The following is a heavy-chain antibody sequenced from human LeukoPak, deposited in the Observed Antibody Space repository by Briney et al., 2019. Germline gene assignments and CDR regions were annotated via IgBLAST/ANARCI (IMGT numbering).Heavy chain of an antibody. V-gene: IGHV3-23*01. CDR1: GFTFSSYA. CDR3: ARDVGVTILDY. J-gene: IGHJ4*02. CDR2: ISGSGGST. Sequence: QSGGSLRLSCAASGFTFSSYAMSWVRQAPGKGLEWVSAISGSGGSTHYADSVKGRLTISRDNFKNTLYLQMNSLTAEDTAIYYCARDVGVTILDYWGQGTLVTVSS. D-gene: IGHD1-26*01.